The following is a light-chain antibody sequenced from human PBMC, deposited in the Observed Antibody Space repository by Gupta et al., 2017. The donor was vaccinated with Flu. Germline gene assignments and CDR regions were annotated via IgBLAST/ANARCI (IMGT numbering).Light chain of an antibody. CDR1: SSDVGGYNY. J-gene: IGLJ1*01. CDR2: EVN. Sequence: QSALTQPASVSGSPGQPLTIPCTGTSSDVGGYNYVSWYQHHPDKAPKLMIYEVNNRPSGVSHRFSGSKSGNTASLTISGLQAEDEADYYCSSYTSSSTLFFVFGTGTKVTVL. V-gene: IGLV2-14*01. CDR3: SSYTSSSTLFFV.